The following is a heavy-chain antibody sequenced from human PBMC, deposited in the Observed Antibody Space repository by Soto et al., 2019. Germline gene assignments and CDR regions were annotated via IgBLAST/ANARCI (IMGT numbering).Heavy chain of an antibody. Sequence: QVQLVESGGGVVQPGTSLRLSCAASGFLFSRVGMHWVRQAPGKGLERVAVIVNHGGRKAYADSVRGRFTISRDNSRNTLFLEMSSVRVEDTAIYSCARDYEDYDNGLDYWGQGSLVTVSS. CDR3: ARDYEDYDNGLDY. CDR1: GFLFSRVG. CDR2: IVNHGGRK. V-gene: IGHV3-33*01. D-gene: IGHD4-17*01. J-gene: IGHJ4*02.